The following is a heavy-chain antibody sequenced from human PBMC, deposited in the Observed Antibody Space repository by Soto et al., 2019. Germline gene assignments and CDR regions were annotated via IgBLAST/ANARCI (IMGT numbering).Heavy chain of an antibody. Sequence: QVQLQESGPGLVKPSQTLSLTCTVSGGSISSGGYYWSWIRQHPGKGLEWIGYIYYSGSTYYNPSLKSRVTISVDTSKNQFSLKLSSVTAADTAVYYCARGVSSGYLDDAFDIWGQGTMVTVSS. CDR3: ARGVSSGYLDDAFDI. CDR2: IYYSGST. J-gene: IGHJ3*02. CDR1: GGSISSGGYY. V-gene: IGHV4-31*03. D-gene: IGHD3-22*01.